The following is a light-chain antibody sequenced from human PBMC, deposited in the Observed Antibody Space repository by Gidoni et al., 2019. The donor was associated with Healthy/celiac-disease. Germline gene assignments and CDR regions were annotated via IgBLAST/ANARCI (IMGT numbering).Light chain of an antibody. Sequence: NFMLTHPHSVSESPGKTVTISCTRSSGSIASNYVQWYQQRQGSSPPTVIYDDNQRHSGVPDRFSGSIDSSSNSASLTIAGLKTEDEADYYCQSYDSSNKVFGGGTKLTVL. V-gene: IGLV6-57*01. CDR3: QSYDSSNKV. J-gene: IGLJ3*02. CDR2: DDN. CDR1: SGSIASNY.